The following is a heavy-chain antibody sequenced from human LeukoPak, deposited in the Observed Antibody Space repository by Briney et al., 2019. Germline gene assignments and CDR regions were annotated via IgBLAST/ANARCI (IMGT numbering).Heavy chain of an antibody. CDR3: ASSVRFGVVNY. Sequence: GGSLRLSCAASGFTFSSYSMNWVRQAPGKGLEWVSYISGSSSTIYYADSVKGRFTISRDNAKNSLYLQMNSLRAEDTAVYYCASSVRFGVVNYWGQGTLVTVSS. D-gene: IGHD3-3*01. CDR2: ISGSSSTI. J-gene: IGHJ4*02. CDR1: GFTFSSYS. V-gene: IGHV3-48*04.